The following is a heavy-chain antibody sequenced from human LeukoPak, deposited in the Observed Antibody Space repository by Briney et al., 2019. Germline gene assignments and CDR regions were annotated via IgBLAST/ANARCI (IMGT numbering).Heavy chain of an antibody. D-gene: IGHD3-22*01. CDR3: ARRAYYYDSSGYYSYFDY. J-gene: IGHJ4*02. CDR1: GYSFTSYW. CDR2: IYPGDSDT. Sequence: GESLKISCKGSGYSFTSYWIGWVRQMPGKGLEWMGIIYPGDSDTRYSPSFQGQVTISADKFISTAYLQWSSLKASDTAMYYCARRAYYYDSSGYYSYFDYWGQGTLVTVSS. V-gene: IGHV5-51*01.